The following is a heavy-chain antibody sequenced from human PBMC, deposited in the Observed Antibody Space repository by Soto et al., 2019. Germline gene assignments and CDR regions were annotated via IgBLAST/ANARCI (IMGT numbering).Heavy chain of an antibody. CDR3: AHSIRYFDWLHRYFDY. D-gene: IGHD3-9*01. CDR2: IYWDDDK. Sequence: QITLKESGPTLVKPTQTLTLTCTFSGFSLSTSGVGVGWIRQPPGKALEWLALIYWDDDKRYSPSLKSRLTITKDTSKNQMVLTLPNMDPVDTATYYCAHSIRYFDWLHRYFDYWGQGTLVTVSS. CDR1: GFSLSTSGVG. J-gene: IGHJ4*02. V-gene: IGHV2-5*02.